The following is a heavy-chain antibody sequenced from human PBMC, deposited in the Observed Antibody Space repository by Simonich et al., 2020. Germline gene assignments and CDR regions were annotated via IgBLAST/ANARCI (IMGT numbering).Heavy chain of an antibody. CDR3: ARDGERYCGGDCYSYFDY. CDR1: GFTFSSYA. Sequence: QVQLVESGGGVVQPGRSLRLSCAASGFTFSSYAMHWVRQAPGKGLEWVAVISYDGSNKYYADSVKGRLTISRDNSKNTLYLQMNSLRAEDTAVYYCARDGERYCGGDCYSYFDYWGQGTLVTVSS. V-gene: IGHV3-30*07. CDR2: ISYDGSNK. D-gene: IGHD2-21*02. J-gene: IGHJ4*02.